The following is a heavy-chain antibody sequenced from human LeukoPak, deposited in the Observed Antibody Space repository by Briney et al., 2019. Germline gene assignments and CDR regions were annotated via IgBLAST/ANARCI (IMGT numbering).Heavy chain of an antibody. CDR3: ARGRWEFYYFDY. CDR2: IGSSGTTI. Sequence: PGGSLRLSCAVSGFTFTDYYMSWIRQAPGKGLEWVSYIGSSGTTIYYADSVKGRFTISRGNAKNSLYLQMNSLRAEDTAVYYCARGRWEFYYFDYWGQGTLVTVSS. V-gene: IGHV3-11*04. CDR1: GFTFTDYY. J-gene: IGHJ4*02. D-gene: IGHD1-26*01.